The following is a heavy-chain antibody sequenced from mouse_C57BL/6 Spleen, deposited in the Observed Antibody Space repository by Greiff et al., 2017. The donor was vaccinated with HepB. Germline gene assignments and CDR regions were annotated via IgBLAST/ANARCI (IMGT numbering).Heavy chain of an antibody. J-gene: IGHJ2*01. Sequence: QVQLQQPGAELVKPGASVKLSCKASGYTFTSYWMHWVKQRPGQGLEWIGMIHPNSGSTNYNEKFKSKATLTVDKSSSTAYMQLSSLTSEDSAVYYCARVLWLREGPYFDYWGQGTTLTVSS. V-gene: IGHV1-64*01. CDR3: ARVLWLREGPYFDY. CDR1: GYTFTSYW. D-gene: IGHD2-2*01. CDR2: IHPNSGST.